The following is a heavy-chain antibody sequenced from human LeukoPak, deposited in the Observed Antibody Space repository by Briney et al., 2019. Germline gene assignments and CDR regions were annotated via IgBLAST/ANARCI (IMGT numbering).Heavy chain of an antibody. CDR1: GYTFTSYA. D-gene: IGHD2-15*01. CDR3: ARVAVYCSGGSCYLPDLSYFDY. CDR2: IIPIFGTA. Sequence: SVKVSCKASGYTFTSYAISWVRQAPGQGLEWMGGIIPIFGTANYAQKFQGRVTITADESTSTAYMELSSLRSEDTAVYYCARVAVYCSGGSCYLPDLSYFDYWGQGTLVTVSS. J-gene: IGHJ4*02. V-gene: IGHV1-69*13.